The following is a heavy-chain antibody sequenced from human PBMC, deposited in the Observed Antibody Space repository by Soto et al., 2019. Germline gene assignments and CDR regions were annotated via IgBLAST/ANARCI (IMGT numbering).Heavy chain of an antibody. Sequence: EVRLLESGGGLVQRGGSLRLSCAASQFTFSNYGMNWVRQAPGKGLEWVSGISGGGGSTYYTDSVKGRFTISRDDSTNTLHLQMNSLRVEDTAVYYCAKPVDGYSYCYAFDIWGQGTMVTVSS. D-gene: IGHD5-18*01. CDR3: AKPVDGYSYCYAFDI. V-gene: IGHV3-23*01. CDR1: QFTFSNYG. CDR2: ISGGGGST. J-gene: IGHJ3*02.